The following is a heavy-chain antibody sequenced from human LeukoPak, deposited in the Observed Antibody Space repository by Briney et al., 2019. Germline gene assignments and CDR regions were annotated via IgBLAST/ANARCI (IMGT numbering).Heavy chain of an antibody. CDR3: AKGRSGIVVAGLNY. V-gene: IGHV3-23*01. CDR1: GFTFSSYA. D-gene: IGHD6-19*01. CDR2: ISGSGDGT. Sequence: GGSPRLSCAASGFTFSSYAMSWVRQAPGKGLEWVSGISGSGDGTYYADSVKGRFTISRDNSMNTLYLQMNSLRAEDTAVYYCAKGRSGIVVAGLNYWGQGTLVTVSS. J-gene: IGHJ4*02.